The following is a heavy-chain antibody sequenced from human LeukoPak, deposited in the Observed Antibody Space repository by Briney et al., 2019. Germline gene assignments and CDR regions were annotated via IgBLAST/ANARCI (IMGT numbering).Heavy chain of an antibody. CDR2: ISGSGGST. Sequence: GGSLRLSCAASGFTFNNYAMRWVRRAPGKGLEWVSTISGSGGSTHYADSVKGRFTISRDNSKNTLSLQMNSLRGEDTAVYYCAKTSVAGTRYNYYAMDVWGQGTTVTVSS. J-gene: IGHJ6*02. CDR3: AKTSVAGTRYNYYAMDV. CDR1: GFTFNNYA. D-gene: IGHD6-13*01. V-gene: IGHV3-23*01.